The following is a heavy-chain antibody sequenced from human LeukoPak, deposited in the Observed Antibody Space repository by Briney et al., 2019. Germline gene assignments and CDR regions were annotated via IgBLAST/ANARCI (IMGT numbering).Heavy chain of an antibody. J-gene: IGHJ6*03. CDR2: MNPNSGNT. CDR3: ARWYSSSYSLPEYYYYYYMDV. V-gene: IGHV1-8*01. Sequence: ASVKVSCKSSGYTFTSYDINWVRQATGQGLEWMGWMNPNSGNTGYAQKFQGRVTMTRNTSISTAYMELSSLRSEDTAVYYCARWYSSSYSLPEYYYYYYMDVWGKGTTVIVSS. CDR1: GYTFTSYD. D-gene: IGHD6-6*01.